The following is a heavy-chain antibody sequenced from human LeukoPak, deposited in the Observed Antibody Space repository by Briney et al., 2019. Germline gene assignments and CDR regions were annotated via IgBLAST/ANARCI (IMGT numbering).Heavy chain of an antibody. CDR3: ARDFDQSSGY. J-gene: IGHJ4*02. D-gene: IGHD3-9*01. CDR2: ISYNGNNK. V-gene: IGHV3-30-3*01. CDR1: GFTFSIYA. Sequence: PGGSLRLSCAASGFTFSIYAMHSVRQAPGKGLEWVAFISYNGNNKYYADSVQGRFTISRDNSKSALYLQMSGLRAEDTAVYYSARDFDQSSGYWGQGTLVTVSS.